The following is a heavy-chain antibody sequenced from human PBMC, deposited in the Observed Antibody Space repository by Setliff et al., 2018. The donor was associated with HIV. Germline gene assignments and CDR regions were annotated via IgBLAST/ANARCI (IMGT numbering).Heavy chain of an antibody. CDR3: AREGSPIYYFDY. J-gene: IGHJ4*02. Sequence: ASVKVSCKASGYPFTGYYMHWVRQAPGQGLEWMGWINVNSGGTKYAQKFQGRVTMTRDTSISTAYVEVSSLRSDDTAVYYCAREGSPIYYFDYWSQGTPVTVSS. V-gene: IGHV1-2*02. CDR2: INVNSGGT. D-gene: IGHD3-10*01. CDR1: GYPFTGYY.